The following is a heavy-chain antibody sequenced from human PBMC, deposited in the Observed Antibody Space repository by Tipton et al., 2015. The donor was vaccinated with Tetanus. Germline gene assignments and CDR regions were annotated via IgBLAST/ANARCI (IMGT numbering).Heavy chain of an antibody. J-gene: IGHJ4*02. D-gene: IGHD3-10*01. CDR3: ASSLWFGELSYYFDY. Sequence: TLSLTCAVYGGSFSNYYWTWIRQPPGKGLEWIGEINHSGSTNYNPSLKSRVTISVDTSKNQFSLKLSSVTAADTAVYYCASSLWFGELSYYFDYWGQGTLVTVSS. CDR1: GGSFSNYY. CDR2: INHSGST. V-gene: IGHV4-34*01.